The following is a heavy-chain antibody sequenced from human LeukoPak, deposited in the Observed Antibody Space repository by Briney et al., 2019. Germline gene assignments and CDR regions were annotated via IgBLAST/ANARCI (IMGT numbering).Heavy chain of an antibody. CDR2: MNPNSGNT. V-gene: IGHV1-8*01. Sequence: ASVKVSCKASGYTFTSYDINWVRQATGQGLEWMGWMNPNSGNTGYAQTFQGRVTMTRNTSISTAYMALSSLRSEDTAVYYGARDSSWYEGCDYWGQGTLVTVST. CDR3: ARDSSWYEGCDY. CDR1: GYTFTSYD. J-gene: IGHJ4*02. D-gene: IGHD6-13*01.